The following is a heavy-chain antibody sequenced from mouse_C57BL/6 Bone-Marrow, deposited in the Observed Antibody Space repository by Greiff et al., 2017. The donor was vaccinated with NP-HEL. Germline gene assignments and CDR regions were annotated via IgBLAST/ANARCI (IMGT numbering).Heavy chain of an antibody. J-gene: IGHJ2*01. D-gene: IGHD3-2*02. V-gene: IGHV1-53*01. Sequence: QVQLQQPGTELVKPGASVKLSCKASGYTFTSYWMHWVKQRPGQGLEWIGNINPSNGGTNYNEKFKSKATLTVDKSSSTAYMQLSSLTSEDSAVYFCARVQLRLRYFDYWGQGTTLTVSS. CDR2: INPSNGGT. CDR1: GYTFTSYW. CDR3: ARVQLRLRYFDY.